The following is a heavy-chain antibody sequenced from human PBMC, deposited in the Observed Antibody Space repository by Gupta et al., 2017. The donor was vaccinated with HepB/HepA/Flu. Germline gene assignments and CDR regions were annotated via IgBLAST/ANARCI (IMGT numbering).Heavy chain of an antibody. CDR1: GHALIELS. D-gene: IGHD1-1*01. CDR3: ATVGRYNWNDVNALDI. Sequence: QVQLVQSGAEVKKPGASVKVSCKISGHALIELSMHWVRQAPGKGLEWMGGFDPEDGQTLYAQKFQGRVTMTEDTSTDTAYMELSSLRSEDTAVYYCATVGRYNWNDVNALDIWGQGTMVTVSS. V-gene: IGHV1-24*01. J-gene: IGHJ3*02. CDR2: FDPEDGQT.